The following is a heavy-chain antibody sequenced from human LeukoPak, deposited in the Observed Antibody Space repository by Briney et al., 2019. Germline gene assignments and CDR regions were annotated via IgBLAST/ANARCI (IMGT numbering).Heavy chain of an antibody. Sequence: GGSLRLSCAASGFTFSTYGMNWVRQAPGKGLEWVSSISNSGSYIYYADSVQGRFTVSRDNAKNSLYLQMNSLRAEDTAVYYCARDDDFWSGFDYWGQGTLVTVSS. CDR3: ARDDDFWSGFDY. D-gene: IGHD3-3*01. CDR1: GFTFSTYG. V-gene: IGHV3-21*01. CDR2: ISNSGSYI. J-gene: IGHJ4*02.